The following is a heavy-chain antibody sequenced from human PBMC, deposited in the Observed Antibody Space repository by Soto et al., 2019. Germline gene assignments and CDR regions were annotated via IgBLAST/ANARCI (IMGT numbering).Heavy chain of an antibody. V-gene: IGHV3-66*01. CDR2: IYSGGST. CDR1: GFTVSSNY. Sequence: EVQLVESGGGLVQPGGSLRLSCAASGFTVSSNYMSWVRQAPGKGLEWVSVIYSGGSTYYADSVKGRFTISRDNSKNTRYLQMNSLRAEDTAVYYCARGTAARPWGYYYGMDVWGQGTTVTVSS. J-gene: IGHJ6*02. D-gene: IGHD6-6*01. CDR3: ARGTAARPWGYYYGMDV.